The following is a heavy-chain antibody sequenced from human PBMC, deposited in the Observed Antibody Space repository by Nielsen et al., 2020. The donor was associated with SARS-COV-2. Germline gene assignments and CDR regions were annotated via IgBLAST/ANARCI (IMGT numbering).Heavy chain of an antibody. CDR3: TRVNPISGSRFDAFDI. V-gene: IGHV3-73*01. CDR2: IRSKANIYAT. J-gene: IGHJ3*02. D-gene: IGHD6-13*01. Sequence: GGSLRLSCAASGFSFSDSGMHWVRQASGKGLEWIGRIRSKANIYATAYGASVKGRFTISRDDSKNTAYLQMNSLRTEDTAIYYCTRVNPISGSRFDAFDIWGQGTLVTVSS. CDR1: GFSFSDSG.